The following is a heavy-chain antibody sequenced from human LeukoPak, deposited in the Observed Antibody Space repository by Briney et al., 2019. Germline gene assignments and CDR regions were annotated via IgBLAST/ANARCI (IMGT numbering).Heavy chain of an antibody. CDR1: GFTFSDLA. V-gene: IGHV3-23*01. D-gene: IGHD2-8*01. CDR2: IGGTGET. J-gene: IGHJ3*02. CDR3: AKDSWPRNGIYDPFDI. Sequence: GGSLRLSCAASGFTFSDLAMNWVRQAPGKGLEWVSVIGGTGETHSRDSVKGRFTVSRDNSKNTMSLQMNSLRPEDTAVYYCAKDSWPRNGIYDPFDIWGQGTMVTVSS.